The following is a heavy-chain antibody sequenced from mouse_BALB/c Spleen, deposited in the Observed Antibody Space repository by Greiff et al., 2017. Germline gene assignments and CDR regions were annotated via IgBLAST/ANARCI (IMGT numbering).Heavy chain of an antibody. CDR3: AREITTGAVGY. J-gene: IGHJ2*01. Sequence: QVQLQQPGAELVKPGASVKLSCKASGYTFTSYWMHWVKQRPGQGLEWIGEINPSNGRTNYNEKFKSKATLTVDKSSSTAYMELLSLTSEDSAVYYCAREITTGAVGYWGQGTTLTVSA. CDR1: GYTFTSYW. V-gene: IGHV1S81*02. D-gene: IGHD2-4*01. CDR2: INPSNGRT.